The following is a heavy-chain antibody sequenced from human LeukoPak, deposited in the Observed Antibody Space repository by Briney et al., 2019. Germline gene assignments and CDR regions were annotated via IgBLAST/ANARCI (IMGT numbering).Heavy chain of an antibody. J-gene: IGHJ4*02. CDR2: ISYDGSNK. Sequence: GGSLRLSCAASGFTFSSYAMHWVRQAPGKGLEWVAVISYDGSNKYYADSVKGRFTISRDNSKNTLYLQMNSLRAEDTAVYYCARATVYCGGDCYGSSDYWGQGTLVTVSS. D-gene: IGHD2-21*02. CDR3: ARATVYCGGDCYGSSDY. CDR1: GFTFSSYA. V-gene: IGHV3-30-3*01.